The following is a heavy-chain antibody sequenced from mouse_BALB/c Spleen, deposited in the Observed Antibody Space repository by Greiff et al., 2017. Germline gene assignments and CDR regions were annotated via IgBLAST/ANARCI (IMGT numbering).Heavy chain of an antibody. CDR1: GFTFTDYY. Sequence: EVKLEESGGGLVQPGGSLRLSCATSGFTFTDYYMSWVRQPPGKALEWLGFIRNKANGYTTEYSASVKGRFTISRDNSQSILYLQMNTLRAEDSATYYCARVFITTATYYFDYWGQGTTLTVSS. CDR2: IRNKANGYTT. V-gene: IGHV7-3*02. D-gene: IGHD1-2*01. CDR3: ARVFITTATYYFDY. J-gene: IGHJ2*01.